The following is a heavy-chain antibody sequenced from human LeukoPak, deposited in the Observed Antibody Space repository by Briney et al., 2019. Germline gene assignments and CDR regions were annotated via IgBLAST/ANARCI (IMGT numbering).Heavy chain of an antibody. CDR1: GYTFTSNY. Sequence: ASVKVSCKASGYTFTSNYIHWVRQAPGQGLEWMGMIYPRDGSTSYAQKLQGRVTMTTDTSTSTAYMELRSLRSDDTAVYCCARAGDYIRASYFDYWGQGTLVTVSS. J-gene: IGHJ4*02. CDR3: ARAGDYIRASYFDY. CDR2: IYPRDGST. V-gene: IGHV1-46*01. D-gene: IGHD4-17*01.